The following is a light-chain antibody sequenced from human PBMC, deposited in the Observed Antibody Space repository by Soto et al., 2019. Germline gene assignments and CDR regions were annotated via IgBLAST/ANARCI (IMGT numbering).Light chain of an antibody. CDR3: QQYNNWPPIT. CDR1: QSVSSN. CDR2: GAS. V-gene: IGKV3D-15*01. Sequence: EIVMTQSPATLSVSPVERATLSCRASQSVSSNLAWYQQKPGQAPRLLIYGASTRATGIPDRFSGSGSGTDFTLTISSLQSEDFAVYYCQQYNNWPPITFGQGTRLEIK. J-gene: IGKJ5*01.